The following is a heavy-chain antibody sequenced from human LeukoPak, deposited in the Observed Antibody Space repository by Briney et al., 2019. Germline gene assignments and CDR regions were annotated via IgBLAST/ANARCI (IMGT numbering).Heavy chain of an antibody. CDR3: ARRSAAAGTGGWFDP. Sequence: PSETLSLTCTVSGGSISSYYWSWIRQPPGKGLEWIGYIYCSGSTNYNPSLKSRVTISVDTSKNQFSLKLSSVTAADTAVYYCARRSAAAGTGGWFDPWGQGTLVTVSS. V-gene: IGHV4-59*08. CDR2: IYCSGST. D-gene: IGHD6-13*01. J-gene: IGHJ5*02. CDR1: GGSISSYY.